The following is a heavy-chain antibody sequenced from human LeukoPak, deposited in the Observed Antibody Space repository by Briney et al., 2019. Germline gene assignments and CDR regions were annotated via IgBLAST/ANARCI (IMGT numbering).Heavy chain of an antibody. CDR2: IIPIFGTA. Sequence: SVKVSCKASGGTFSSYAISWVRQAPGQGLEWMGGIIPIFGTANYAQKFQGRVTITTDESTSTAYMELSSLRAEDTAVYYCARDAFRGYQFDPWVQGALVTVSS. J-gene: IGHJ5*02. V-gene: IGHV1-69*05. CDR3: ARDAFRGYQFDP. D-gene: IGHD5-12*01. CDR1: GGTFSSYA.